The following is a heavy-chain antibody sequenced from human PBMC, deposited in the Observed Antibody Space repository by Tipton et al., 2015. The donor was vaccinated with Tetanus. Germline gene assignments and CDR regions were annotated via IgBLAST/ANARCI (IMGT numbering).Heavy chain of an antibody. Sequence: QLVQSGAEVKKPGTSVKVSCKASGYSFTGFYIQWVRQAPGQGLEWIGWINPYSGVTEFAQKFQGRVAMTGDSRESTAYLELRNLRSDDTAVYYCARGNRGSSWFLWGQGTLVTVSS. D-gene: IGHD6-13*01. V-gene: IGHV1-2*02. CDR1: GYSFTGFY. J-gene: IGHJ4*02. CDR2: INPYSGVT. CDR3: ARGNRGSSWFL.